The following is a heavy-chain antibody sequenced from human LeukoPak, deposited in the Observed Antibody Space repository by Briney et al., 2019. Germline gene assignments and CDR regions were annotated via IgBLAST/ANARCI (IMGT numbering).Heavy chain of an antibody. D-gene: IGHD6-6*01. J-gene: IGHJ4*02. CDR1: GGSISSGSYY. CDR2: IYTSGST. CDR3: ARSSPYSSSFDY. V-gene: IGHV4-61*02. Sequence: SQTLSLTCTVSGGSISSGSYYWSWIRQPAGKGLEWIGRIYTSGSTNYNPSLKSRVTISVDTSKNQFSLKLSSVTAADTAVYYCARSSPYSSSFDYWGQGTLVTVSS.